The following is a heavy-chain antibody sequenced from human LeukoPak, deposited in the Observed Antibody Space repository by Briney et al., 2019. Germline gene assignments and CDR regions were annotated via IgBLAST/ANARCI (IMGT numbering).Heavy chain of an antibody. Sequence: GGSLRLSCAASGFTFSDRYMDWVRQAPGKGLEWVGRIRNKANSYTTEYAASVKGRFTISRDDSKNSLYLQMNSLKTEDTAVYYCTTDPATYYYDSSGPWGQGTLVTVSS. V-gene: IGHV3-72*01. D-gene: IGHD3-22*01. J-gene: IGHJ4*02. CDR1: GFTFSDRY. CDR2: IRNKANSYTT. CDR3: TTDPATYYYDSSGP.